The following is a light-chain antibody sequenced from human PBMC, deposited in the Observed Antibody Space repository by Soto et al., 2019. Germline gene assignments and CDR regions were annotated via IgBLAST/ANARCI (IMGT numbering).Light chain of an antibody. CDR2: RYN. Sequence: QSVLTQPPSASGTPGQRVIISCSGSISNLGSNFIYWYQQLPGAAPKLLISRYNERPSVVPERLSVSKSGTSASLDISGLRSEDDVDYHCAAWDDSMSAVVFGGGNKLTVL. J-gene: IGLJ3*02. CDR3: AAWDDSMSAVV. CDR1: ISNLGSNF. V-gene: IGLV1-47*01.